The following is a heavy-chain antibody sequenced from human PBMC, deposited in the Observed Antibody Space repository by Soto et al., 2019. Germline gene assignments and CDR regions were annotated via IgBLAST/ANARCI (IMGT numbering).Heavy chain of an antibody. J-gene: IGHJ4*02. CDR3: AKDPSWTQLWLAPDY. CDR2: ISYDGSNK. V-gene: IGHV3-30*18. CDR1: GFTLSTYG. D-gene: IGHD5-18*01. Sequence: GGSLRLSCAASGFTLSTYGMHWVRQAPGKGLEWVAVISYDGSNKNYADSVKGRFTITRDNSKNTLYLQMNSLRAEDTAVYYCAKDPSWTQLWLAPDYWGQGTVVTVSS.